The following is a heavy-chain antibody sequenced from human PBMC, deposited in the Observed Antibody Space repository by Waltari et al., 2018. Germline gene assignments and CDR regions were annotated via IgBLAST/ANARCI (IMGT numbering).Heavy chain of an antibody. V-gene: IGHV3-48*03. CDR2: ISSSGSTI. CDR3: ATPSWFGELS. J-gene: IGHJ5*02. D-gene: IGHD3-10*01. Sequence: EVQLVESGGGLVQPGGSLRLSCAASGFPFSRYEMNWVRQAPGKGLEWVSYISSSGSTIYYADSVKGRFTISRDNAKNSLYLQMNSLRAEDTAVYYCATPSWFGELSWGQGTLVTVSS. CDR1: GFPFSRYE.